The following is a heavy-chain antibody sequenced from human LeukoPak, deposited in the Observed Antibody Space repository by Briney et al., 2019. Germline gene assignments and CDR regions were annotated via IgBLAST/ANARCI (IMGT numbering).Heavy chain of an antibody. CDR1: GGSISSYY. D-gene: IGHD4-17*01. CDR2: IYYSGST. V-gene: IGHV4-59*01. Sequence: SETLSLTCTVSGGSISSYYWSWIRQPPGKGLEWIGYIYYSGSTNYNPSLMSRVTISVDTSKNQFSLKLSSVTAADTAVYYCARDGGYGDLHWGQGTLVTVSS. J-gene: IGHJ4*02. CDR3: ARDGGYGDLH.